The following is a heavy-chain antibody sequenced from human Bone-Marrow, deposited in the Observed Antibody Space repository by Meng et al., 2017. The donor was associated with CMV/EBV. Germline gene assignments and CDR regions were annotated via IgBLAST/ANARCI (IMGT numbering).Heavy chain of an antibody. J-gene: IGHJ4*02. Sequence: SGYILNTYDINWVRQATGQGPEWMGWMKPDSGKTGYAQKFQGRVTMTRDTSISTAYMELSSLRSEDTAVYYCARGPPNEIFGSGSPDWGQGTLVTVSS. CDR3: ARGPPNEIFGSGSPD. CDR1: GYILNTYD. V-gene: IGHV1-8*01. D-gene: IGHD3-10*01. CDR2: MKPDSGKT.